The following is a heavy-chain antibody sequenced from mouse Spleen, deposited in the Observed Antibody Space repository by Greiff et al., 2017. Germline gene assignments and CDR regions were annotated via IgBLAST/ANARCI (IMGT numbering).Heavy chain of an antibody. V-gene: IGHV5-9-3*01. D-gene: IGHD2-3*01. CDR1: GFTFSSYA. J-gene: IGHJ4*01. CDR3: ARCHYDGYWMDY. CDR2: ISSGGSYT. Sequence: EVHLVESGGGLVKPGGSLKLSCAASGFTFSSYAMSWVRQTPEKRLEWVATISSGGSYTYYPDSVKGRFTISRDNAKNTLYLQMSSLRSEDTAMYYCARCHYDGYWMDYWGQGTSVTVSS.